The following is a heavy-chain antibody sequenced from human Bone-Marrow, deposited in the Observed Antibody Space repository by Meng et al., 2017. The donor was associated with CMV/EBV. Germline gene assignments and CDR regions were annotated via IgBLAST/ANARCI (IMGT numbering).Heavy chain of an antibody. D-gene: IGHD4-17*01. Sequence: GGSLRLSCAASGFTFSSYWMSWVRQAPGKGLEWVANIKQDGSEKYYVDSVKGRFTISRDNAKNSLYLQMNSLRAEDTAVYYCARDSPDYGDYLFDYWGQGGLVTVSS. J-gene: IGHJ4*02. CDR3: ARDSPDYGDYLFDY. CDR1: GFTFSSYW. V-gene: IGHV3-7*03. CDR2: IKQDGSEK.